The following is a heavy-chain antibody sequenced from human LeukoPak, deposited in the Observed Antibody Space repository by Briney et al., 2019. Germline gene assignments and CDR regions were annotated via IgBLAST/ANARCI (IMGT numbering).Heavy chain of an antibody. Sequence: SETLSVNCTVSGGSISSYYWSWIRQPPGKGLEWIGYIYYSGSTNYNPSLKSRVTISVDTSKNQFSLKLSSVTAADTAVYYCARTYSGAPYYYMDVWGKGTTVTVSS. V-gene: IGHV4-59*08. CDR1: GGSISSYY. CDR3: ARTYSGAPYYYMDV. J-gene: IGHJ6*03. CDR2: IYYSGST. D-gene: IGHD5-12*01.